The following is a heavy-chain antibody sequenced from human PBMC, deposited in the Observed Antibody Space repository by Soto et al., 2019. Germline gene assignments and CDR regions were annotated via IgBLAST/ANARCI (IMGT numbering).Heavy chain of an antibody. Sequence: QVQLVESGGGVVQPGRSLRLSCAASGFTFSNYAIHWVRQAPGKGLEWVAVISYDGSNKYYADSVRGRFTISRDNSKNTLYRQMNRLRADDKAVYYCARTQPGIAVAGEYFDYWGEGTLVSVSS. D-gene: IGHD6-19*01. V-gene: IGHV3-30-3*01. J-gene: IGHJ4*02. CDR3: ARTQPGIAVAGEYFDY. CDR2: ISYDGSNK. CDR1: GFTFSNYA.